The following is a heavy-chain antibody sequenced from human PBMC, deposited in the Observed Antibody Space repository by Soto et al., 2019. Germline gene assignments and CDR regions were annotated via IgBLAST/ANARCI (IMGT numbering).Heavy chain of an antibody. J-gene: IGHJ6*03. V-gene: IGHV1-69*02. Sequence: QVQLLQSGSEVKKPGSSVKVSCRASGGSSSSYPVTWVRQAPGQGLEWMGRIIPIVGLTNYAQKFQGRVTITADKSTSTAYMELSSLRSDDTAVYYCARPTGGHDAGGNYMDVWGKGTTVIVSS. D-gene: IGHD2-8*02. CDR3: ARPTGGHDAGGNYMDV. CDR2: IIPIVGLT. CDR1: GGSSSSYP.